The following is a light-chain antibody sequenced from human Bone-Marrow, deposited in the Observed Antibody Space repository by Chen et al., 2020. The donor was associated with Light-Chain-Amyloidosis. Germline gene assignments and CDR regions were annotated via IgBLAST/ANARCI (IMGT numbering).Light chain of an antibody. CDR3: QVWDRSSDRPV. CDR2: DDS. J-gene: IGLJ3*02. CDR1: NIGSTS. V-gene: IGLV3-21*02. Sequence: SYVLPKPSSVSVAPGQPATIACGGNNIGSTSVHWYQQTPGQAPLLVVYDDSDRPSGIPERLSGSNAGNTATLTISRVEAGDEADYYCQVWDRSSDRPVFGGGTKLTVL.